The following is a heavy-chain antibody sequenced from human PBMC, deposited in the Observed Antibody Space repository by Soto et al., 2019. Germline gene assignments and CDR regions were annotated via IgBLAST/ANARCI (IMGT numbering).Heavy chain of an antibody. CDR3: ARQRIRMVRGVINSDY. D-gene: IGHD3-10*01. CDR1: GGSISSSSYY. Sequence: QLQLQESGPGLVKPSETLSLTCTVSGGSISSSSYYWGWIRQPPGKGLEWIGSIYYSGSTYYNPSLKSRVTISVDTSNNQFSLKLSSVTAADTAVYYCARQRIRMVRGVINSDYWGQGTLVTVSS. CDR2: IYYSGST. J-gene: IGHJ4*02. V-gene: IGHV4-39*01.